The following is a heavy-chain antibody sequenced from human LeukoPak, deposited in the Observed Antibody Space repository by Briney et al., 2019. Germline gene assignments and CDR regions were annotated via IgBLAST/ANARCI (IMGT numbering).Heavy chain of an antibody. CDR3: ARVGYDSSGRFDY. Sequence: GGSLRLSCAASGFTFSDYYMTWIRQAPGKGLEWVSYISSSGSIIYYADSVKGRFIISRDNAKNSLYLQMNSLRAEDMAVYFCARVGYDSSGRFDYWGQGTLVTVSS. V-gene: IGHV3-11*04. CDR2: ISSSGSII. D-gene: IGHD3-22*01. J-gene: IGHJ4*02. CDR1: GFTFSDYY.